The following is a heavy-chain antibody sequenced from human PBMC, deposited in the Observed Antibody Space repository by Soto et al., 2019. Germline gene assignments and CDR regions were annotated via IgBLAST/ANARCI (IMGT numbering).Heavy chain of an antibody. CDR2: ISRTGST. CDR3: SKWHPMDP. D-gene: IGHD2-2*01. J-gene: IGHJ5*02. CDR1: CGASDSSNW. V-gene: IGHV4-4*02. Sequence: RSLTCPVSCGASDSSNWWTWARQPPGKGLEWIGEISRTGSTNYNPSLRGRVTMSVDRSNNQFFLRVNSVIAADTAVYYCSKWHPMDPSGQGILVTVSS.